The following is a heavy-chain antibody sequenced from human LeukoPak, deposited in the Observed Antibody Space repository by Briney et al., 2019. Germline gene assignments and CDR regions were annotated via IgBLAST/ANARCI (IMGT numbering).Heavy chain of an antibody. CDR2: ISGSGYNT. CDR1: GFTFSSYG. D-gene: IGHD1-26*01. CDR3: AKHSGSYFIYYPDS. J-gene: IGHJ4*02. V-gene: IGHV3-23*01. Sequence: HPGGSLRLSCAASGFTFSSYGMSWVRQAPGKGLEWVSTISGSGYNTYYADSVKGRFTISGDNSANILYLQMNSLRAEDTALYYCAKHSGSYFIYYPDSWGQGALVTISS.